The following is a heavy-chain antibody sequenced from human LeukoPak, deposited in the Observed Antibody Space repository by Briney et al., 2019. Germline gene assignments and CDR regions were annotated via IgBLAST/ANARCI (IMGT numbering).Heavy chain of an antibody. V-gene: IGHV3-30-3*01. D-gene: IGHD2-2*01. CDR1: GFTFSSYA. J-gene: IGHJ6*02. CDR2: ISYDGSNK. CDR3: ARDLGYCSSTSCPYGMDV. Sequence: QTGRSLRLSCAASGFTFSSYAMHWVRQAPGKGLEWVAVISYDGSNKYYADSVKGRFTISRDNSKNTLYLQMNSLRAEDTAVYYCARDLGYCSSTSCPYGMDVWGQGTTVTVSS.